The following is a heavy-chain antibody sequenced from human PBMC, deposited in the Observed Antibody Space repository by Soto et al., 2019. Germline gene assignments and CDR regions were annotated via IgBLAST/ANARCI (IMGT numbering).Heavy chain of an antibody. CDR3: ARGHDFWRGYYQFDY. D-gene: IGHD3-3*01. Sequence: SETLSLTCTVSGGSISSSSYYWGWIRQPPGKGLEWIGNIYYSGTTNYNPSLKSRVTISIDTSKNQFSLKLTSVTAADTAVYYCARGHDFWRGYYQFDYWGQGALVTVSS. V-gene: IGHV4-39*07. J-gene: IGHJ4*02. CDR2: IYYSGTT. CDR1: GGSISSSSYY.